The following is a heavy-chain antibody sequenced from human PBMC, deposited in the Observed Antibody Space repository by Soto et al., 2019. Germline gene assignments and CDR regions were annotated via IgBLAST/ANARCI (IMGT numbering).Heavy chain of an antibody. CDR3: ARDAPGVAPY. CDR2: IYYSGST. D-gene: IGHD2-15*01. V-gene: IGHV4-59*12. J-gene: IGHJ4*02. CDR1: GGSISSYY. Sequence: SETLSLTCTVSGGSISSYYWSWIRQPPGKGLEWIGYIYYSGSTNYNPSLKSRITISVDTSKNQFSLKLSSVTAADTAVYYCARDAPGVAPYWGQGTLVTVSS.